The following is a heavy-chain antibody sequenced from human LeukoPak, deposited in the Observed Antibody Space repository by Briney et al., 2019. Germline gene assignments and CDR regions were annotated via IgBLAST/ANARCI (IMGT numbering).Heavy chain of an antibody. CDR1: GYTLTELS. Sequence: ASVKVSCKVSGYTLTELSMHWVRQAPGKGLEWMGGFDPEDGETVYAQKFQGRVTMTRDTSISTAYMELSRLRSDDTAVYYCARDYCSGGSCYPCYFDYWGQGTLVTVSS. J-gene: IGHJ4*02. D-gene: IGHD2-15*01. V-gene: IGHV1-24*01. CDR3: ARDYCSGGSCYPCYFDY. CDR2: FDPEDGET.